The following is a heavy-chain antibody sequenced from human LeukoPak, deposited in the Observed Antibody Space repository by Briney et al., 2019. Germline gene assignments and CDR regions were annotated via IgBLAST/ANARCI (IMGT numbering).Heavy chain of an antibody. D-gene: IGHD4/OR15-4a*01. Sequence: GESLKISCKGSGFSFTNYWIGWVRQMPEKGLEWMGVIYPFDSDIRYSPSFRGQVTISADKSRTTAHLQWRSLKASDTAIYYCARQKGFTKALTSDYDAPSFAFDIWGQGTMVSVSS. CDR3: ARQKGFTKALTSDYDAPSFAFDI. CDR1: GFSFTNYW. CDR2: IYPFDSDI. V-gene: IGHV5-51*01. J-gene: IGHJ3*02.